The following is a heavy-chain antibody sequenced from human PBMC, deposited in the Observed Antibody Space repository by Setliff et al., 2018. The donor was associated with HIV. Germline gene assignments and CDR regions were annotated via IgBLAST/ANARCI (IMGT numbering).Heavy chain of an antibody. V-gene: IGHV1-18*01. J-gene: IGHJ6*03. CDR1: GYTFTSYG. CDR2: ISAYNGNT. Sequence: ASVKVSCKASGYTFTSYGISWVRQAPGQGLEWMGWISAYNGNTNYAQKLQGRVTMTTDTSTSTAYMELRSLRSVDTAVYYCARVKVVIATFYYMDVWGKGTTVTVSS. CDR3: ARVKVVIATFYYMDV. D-gene: IGHD2-21*01.